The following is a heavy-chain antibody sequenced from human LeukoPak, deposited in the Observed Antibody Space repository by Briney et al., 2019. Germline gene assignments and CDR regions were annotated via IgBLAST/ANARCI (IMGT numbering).Heavy chain of an antibody. J-gene: IGHJ5*02. CDR3: ARVRRWANWFDP. CDR2: IIPIFGTA. D-gene: IGHD4-23*01. Sequence: ASVKVSCKASGGTFSSYAISWVRQAPGQGLEWMGGIIPIFGTANYAQKFQGRVTMTRDTSTSTVYMELSSLRSEDTAVYYCARVRRWANWFDPWGQGTLVTVSS. V-gene: IGHV1-69*05. CDR1: GGTFSSYA.